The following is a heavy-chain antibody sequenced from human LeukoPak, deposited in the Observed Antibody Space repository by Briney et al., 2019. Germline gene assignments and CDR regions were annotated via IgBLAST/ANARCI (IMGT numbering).Heavy chain of an antibody. Sequence: PGGSLRLSCEASGFTFSHYGIHWVRQTPGKGLEWVAAISSDGVEKHYADSVKGRFTISRDNSKSTLYRQMNSLRAEDTALYYCAREGHYDILTGYSPVEYYFYYMDVWGKGTTVTVSS. CDR3: AREGHYDILTGYSPVEYYFYYMDV. CDR1: GFTFSHYG. D-gene: IGHD3-9*01. J-gene: IGHJ6*03. V-gene: IGHV3-30*04. CDR2: ISSDGVEK.